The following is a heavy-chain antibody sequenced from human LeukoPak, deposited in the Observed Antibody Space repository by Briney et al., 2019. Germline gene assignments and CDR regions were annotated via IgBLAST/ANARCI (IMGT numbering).Heavy chain of an antibody. Sequence: SETLSLTCTVSGGSISSGGYYWSWIRQHPGKGLEWIGYIYYSGSTYYNPSLKSRVTISVDTSKNQFSLKLSSVTAADTAVYYCASRGVDTAMVTVYWGQGTLVTVSS. CDR2: IYYSGST. J-gene: IGHJ4*02. V-gene: IGHV4-31*03. D-gene: IGHD5-18*01. CDR3: ASRGVDTAMVTVY. CDR1: GGSISSGGYY.